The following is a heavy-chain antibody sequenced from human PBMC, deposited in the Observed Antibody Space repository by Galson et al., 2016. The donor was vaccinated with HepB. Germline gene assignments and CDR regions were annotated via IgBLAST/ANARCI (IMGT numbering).Heavy chain of an antibody. CDR3: ARGLRAGYYWSFDV. V-gene: IGHV3-74*01. Sequence: SLRLSCAASGLTLSSPWMHWVRQAPGKGLVWVARINSDGGNTDYADSVKGRFTVSRDNAKNTASLQMNSLRADDTATYFCARGLRAGYYWSFDVWGQGTTVTVSS. CDR1: GLTLSSPW. CDR2: INSDGGNT. D-gene: IGHD1-26*01. J-gene: IGHJ6*02.